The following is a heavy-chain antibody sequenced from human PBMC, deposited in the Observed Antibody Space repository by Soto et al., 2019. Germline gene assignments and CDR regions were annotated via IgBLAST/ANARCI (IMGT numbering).Heavy chain of an antibody. CDR3: ARVDGYTYPNDY. V-gene: IGHV3-21*01. Sequence: VSLRLSCSASGFTFSSYSMSWVRQAPGKGLEWVSSITSFSDYIYYAESVKGRFTITRDNAKNSLFLQIDNLRAEDTAVYFCARVDGYTYPNDYRGKGTSVTVSS. CDR2: ITSFSDYI. D-gene: IGHD5-12*01. CDR1: GFTFSSYS. J-gene: IGHJ4*02.